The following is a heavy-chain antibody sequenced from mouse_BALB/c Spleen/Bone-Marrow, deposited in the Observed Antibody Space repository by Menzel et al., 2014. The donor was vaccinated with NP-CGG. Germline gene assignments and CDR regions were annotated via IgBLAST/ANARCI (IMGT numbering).Heavy chain of an antibody. Sequence: EVQLQQSGAELVKPGASVKLSCTASGFNIKDTYIHWVKQRPEHGLEWIGRIDPANGNTKYDPKFQGKATITADTSSNTAYLQLSSLTSEDTAVYYCAEMTTADYYVMDYWGQRTSVTVSS. D-gene: IGHD1-2*01. V-gene: IGHV14-3*02. CDR1: GFNIKDTY. CDR3: AEMTTADYYVMDY. CDR2: IDPANGNT. J-gene: IGHJ4*01.